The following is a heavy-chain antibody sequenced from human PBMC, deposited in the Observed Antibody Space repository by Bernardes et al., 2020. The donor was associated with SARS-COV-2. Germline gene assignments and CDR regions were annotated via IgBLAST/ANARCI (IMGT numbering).Heavy chain of an antibody. D-gene: IGHD2-2*01. CDR1: GFTFSSYA. CDR2: ISSSGSTI. Sequence: GGSLRLSCAASGFTFSSYAMSWVRQAPGKGLEWVSYISSSGSTIYYADSVKGRFTISRDNAKNSLYLQMNSLRAEDTAVYYCARGRVCSSTSCYYYGMDVWGQGTTVTVSS. V-gene: IGHV3-48*04. J-gene: IGHJ6*02. CDR3: ARGRVCSSTSCYYYGMDV.